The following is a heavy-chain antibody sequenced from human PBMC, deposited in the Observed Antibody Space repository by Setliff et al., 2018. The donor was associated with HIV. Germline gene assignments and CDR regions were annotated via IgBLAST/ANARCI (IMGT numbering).Heavy chain of an antibody. CDR3: AREGARHYGSGRYHSWFDP. J-gene: IGHJ5*02. CDR2: IYYSGST. V-gene: IGHV4-31*03. D-gene: IGHD3-10*01. Sequence: KPSETLSLTCTVSGGSISSGSYYWSWIRQHPGKGLEWIGYIYYSGSTYYNPSLKSRVTMSVDTSKNQFSLKLSSVTAADTAVYYCAREGARHYGSGRYHSWFDPWGQGTQVTVSS. CDR1: GGSISSGSYY.